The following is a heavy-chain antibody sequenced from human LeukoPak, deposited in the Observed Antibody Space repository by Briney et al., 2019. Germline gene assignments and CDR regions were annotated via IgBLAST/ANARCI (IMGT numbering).Heavy chain of an antibody. CDR2: ISAYNGNT. Sequence: GSSVKVSCKASGGTFSSYAISWVRQAPGQGLEWMGWISAYNGNTNYAQKLQGRVTMTTDTSTSTAYMELRSLRSDDTAVYYCARGYSSGWPQYYFDYWGQGTLVAVSS. CDR3: ARGYSSGWPQYYFDY. V-gene: IGHV1-18*01. D-gene: IGHD6-19*01. J-gene: IGHJ4*02. CDR1: GGTFSSYA.